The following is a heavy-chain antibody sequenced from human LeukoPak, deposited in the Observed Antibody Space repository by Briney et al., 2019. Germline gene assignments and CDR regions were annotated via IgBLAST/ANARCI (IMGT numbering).Heavy chain of an antibody. Sequence: SETLSLTCTVSGGSITSYDWSWIRQPAGKGLEWIGLMYTSGSPNYNPSLKSRVTLSVDTSKNQFSLTLTSVTAADTAVYYCATTVTRGSTTYYFDYWGQGTLVTVSS. V-gene: IGHV4-4*07. D-gene: IGHD2-2*01. J-gene: IGHJ4*02. CDR2: MYTSGSP. CDR3: ATTVTRGSTTYYFDY. CDR1: GGSITSYD.